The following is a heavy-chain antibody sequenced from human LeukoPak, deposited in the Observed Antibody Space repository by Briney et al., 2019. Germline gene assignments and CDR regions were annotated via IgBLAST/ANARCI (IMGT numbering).Heavy chain of an antibody. CDR3: ARGDSSGYYSGGRYFQH. J-gene: IGHJ1*01. CDR2: IIPMFGTA. CDR1: GYTFTSYG. Sequence: GASVNVSCKASGYTFTSYGISWVRPAPGQGLEWMGGIIPMFGTANYAQKFQGRVTITTDESTSTAYMELSSLRSEDTAVYYCARGDSSGYYSGGRYFQHWGQGTLVTVSS. V-gene: IGHV1-69*05. D-gene: IGHD3-22*01.